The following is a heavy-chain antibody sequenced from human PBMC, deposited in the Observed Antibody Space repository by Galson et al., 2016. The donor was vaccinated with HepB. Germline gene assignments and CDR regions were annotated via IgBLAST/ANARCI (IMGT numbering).Heavy chain of an antibody. V-gene: IGHV3-23*01. CDR1: GFTFSNYG. J-gene: IGHJ4*02. D-gene: IGHD4-17*01. CDR2: SGSDGST. Sequence: SLRLSCAASGFTFSNYGMNWVRQSPGKGLEWVSFSGSDGSTYYADSVKGRFTISSDNSKDTLYLQMSSLRADDTAVYFCAKFSKGDGDYFFDFWGQGTLVTVSS. CDR3: AKFSKGDGDYFFDF.